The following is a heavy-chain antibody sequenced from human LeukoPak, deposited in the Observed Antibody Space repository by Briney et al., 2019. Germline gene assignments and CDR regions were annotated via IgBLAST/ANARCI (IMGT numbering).Heavy chain of an antibody. CDR2: INPNSGGT. CDR1: GYTFTGYY. J-gene: IGHJ4*02. D-gene: IGHD6-13*01. Sequence: ASVKVSCKASGYTFTGYYMHWVRQAPGQGLEWMGWINPNSGGTNYAQKFQGRVTMTRDTSISTAYMELSRLRSDDTAVYYCARFALERQLAHPDYWGQGTLVTVSS. CDR3: ARFALERQLAHPDY. V-gene: IGHV1-2*02.